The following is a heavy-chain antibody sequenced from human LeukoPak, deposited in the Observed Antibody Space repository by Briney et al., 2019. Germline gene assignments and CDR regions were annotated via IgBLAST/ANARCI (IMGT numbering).Heavy chain of an antibody. D-gene: IGHD3-3*01. V-gene: IGHV3-21*01. CDR2: ITSSGSSM. CDR1: GFTFSALW. CDR3: ARTSLRFLEWSDIDY. J-gene: IGHJ4*02. Sequence: PGGSLGLSCAASGFTFSALWMSWVRQAPGKGLEWVSSITSSGSSMYYADSVKGRFTISRDNAKNSLYLQMNSLRAEDTAVYYCARTSLRFLEWSDIDYWGQGTLVTVSS.